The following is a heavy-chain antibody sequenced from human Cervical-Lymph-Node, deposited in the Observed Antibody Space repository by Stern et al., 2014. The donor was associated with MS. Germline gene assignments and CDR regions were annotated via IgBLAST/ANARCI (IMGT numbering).Heavy chain of an antibody. CDR2: INHSGRI. D-gene: IGHD2-21*01. Sequence: QVQLQQWGAGLLKPSETLSLTCGVYGGSFSGYYWNWIRQPPGKGLEWIGEINHSGRINYNPSLESRVTMSVDTSKHQLSLRLSSATAADTAVYYCARDVGGAFDYWGQGTLVTVSS. CDR3: ARDVGGAFDY. CDR1: GGSFSGYY. J-gene: IGHJ4*02. V-gene: IGHV4-34*01.